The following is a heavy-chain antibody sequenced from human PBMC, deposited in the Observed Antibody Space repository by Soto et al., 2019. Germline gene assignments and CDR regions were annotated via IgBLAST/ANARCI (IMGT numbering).Heavy chain of an antibody. CDR3: AKNRYLGWFIPPLDY. Sequence: QVLLVESGGGLVQAGKSLRLSCVASRFSLTNYGMHWVRQAPGKGLEWVAVISHDGGKIFYAESVEGRFTISRDNSKNMVFLDMHSLRPDDTAVYYCAKNRYLGWFIPPLDYWGRGTVVTVSP. J-gene: IGHJ4*02. V-gene: IGHV3-30*18. CDR1: RFSLTNYG. CDR2: ISHDGGKI. D-gene: IGHD3-3*01.